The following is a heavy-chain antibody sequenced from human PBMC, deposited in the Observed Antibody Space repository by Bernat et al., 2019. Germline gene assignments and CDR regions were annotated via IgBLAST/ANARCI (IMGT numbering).Heavy chain of an antibody. V-gene: IGHV3-74*01. CDR1: GFTFSNYW. D-gene: IGHD7-27*01. J-gene: IGHJ5*02. CDR2: INSDGSST. Sequence: EVQLVESGGGLVQPGGSLRLSCAASGFTFSNYWMHWVRQAPGKGLVWVSRINSDGSSTTYADSVKGRFTISRDNAKNTLYLQMNSLRAEDTAVYYCARATWGNWFDPWGQGTLVTVSS. CDR3: ARATWGNWFDP.